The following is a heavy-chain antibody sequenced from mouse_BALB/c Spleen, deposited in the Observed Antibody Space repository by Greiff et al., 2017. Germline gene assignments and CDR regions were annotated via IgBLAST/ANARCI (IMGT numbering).Heavy chain of an antibody. CDR1: GYSITSGYY. CDR2: ISYDGSN. CDR3: ASSYEGSW. J-gene: IGHJ3*02. D-gene: IGHD1-1*01. Sequence: EVQLQQSGPGLVKPSQSLSLTCSVTGYSITSGYYWNWIRQFPGNKLEWMGYISYDGSNNYNPSLKNRISITRDTSKNQFFLKLNSVTTEDTATYYCASSYEGSWWGQGTLVTVSA. V-gene: IGHV3-6*02.